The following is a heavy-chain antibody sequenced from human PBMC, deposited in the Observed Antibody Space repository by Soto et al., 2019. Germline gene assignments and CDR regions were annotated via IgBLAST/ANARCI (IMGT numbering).Heavy chain of an antibody. V-gene: IGHV4-59*01. CDR2: IYYSGST. D-gene: IGHD2-21*01. Sequence: SATLSLTCTVSGGSISSYYWSWIRQPPGKGLEWIGYIYYSGSTNYNPSLKSRVTISVDTSKNQFSLKLSSVTAADTAVYYCARSRTVLLELDYWGQGTLVTVSS. J-gene: IGHJ4*02. CDR3: ARSRTVLLELDY. CDR1: GGSISSYY.